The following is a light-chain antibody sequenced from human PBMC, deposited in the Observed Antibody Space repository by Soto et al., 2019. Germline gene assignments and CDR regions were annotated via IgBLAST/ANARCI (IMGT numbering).Light chain of an antibody. CDR2: AAS. CDR3: QQSSSTPMYT. V-gene: IGKV1-39*01. Sequence: DIQMTQSPSSLSASVGDRVTITCRASQSISSYLNWDQQKSGKAPKLLIYAASSLQSGVPSRFSGSVSVTDFTLTIRSLEADDFATYSRQQSSSTPMYTFGQGTKLEIK. CDR1: QSISSY. J-gene: IGKJ2*01.